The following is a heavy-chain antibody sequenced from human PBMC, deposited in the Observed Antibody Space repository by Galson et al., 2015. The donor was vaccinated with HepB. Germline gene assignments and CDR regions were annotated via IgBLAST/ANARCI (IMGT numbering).Heavy chain of an antibody. V-gene: IGHV1-18*04. Sequence: SVKVSCKASGYTFTSHGISWVRQAPGQGLEWMGWISTYNGNTNYAQKLQGRVTMTTDTSTSTAYMELRSLRSDDTAVYYCARGGATVVTPAFDYWGQGTLVTVSS. CDR1: GYTFTSHG. J-gene: IGHJ4*02. CDR3: ARGGATVVTPAFDY. CDR2: ISTYNGNT. D-gene: IGHD4-23*01.